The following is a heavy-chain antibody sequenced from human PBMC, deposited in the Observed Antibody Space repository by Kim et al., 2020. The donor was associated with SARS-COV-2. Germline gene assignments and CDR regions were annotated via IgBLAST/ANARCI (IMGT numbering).Heavy chain of an antibody. CDR3: ARDRVRYYYYGMDV. V-gene: IGHV1-69*01. J-gene: IGHJ6*02. D-gene: IGHD3-10*01. Sequence: KFEGRVTITAEESTSTAYMELSSLRSEDTAVYYCARDRVRYYYYGMDVWGQGTTVTVSS.